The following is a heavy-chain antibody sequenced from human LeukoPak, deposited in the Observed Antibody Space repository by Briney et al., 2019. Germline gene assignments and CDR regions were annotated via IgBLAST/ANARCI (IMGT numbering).Heavy chain of an antibody. CDR3: ARGKDGYKRGYPLGFDY. J-gene: IGHJ4*02. V-gene: IGHV3-11*01. Sequence: GGSLRLSCAASGFTFSDYYMSWIRQAPGKGLEWVSDIRSSGSTIYYADSVKGRFTISRDNTKNSLYLQMNSLRAEDTAVYYCARGKDGYKRGYPLGFDYWGQGTLSPSPQ. CDR1: GFTFSDYY. D-gene: IGHD5-24*01. CDR2: IRSSGSTI.